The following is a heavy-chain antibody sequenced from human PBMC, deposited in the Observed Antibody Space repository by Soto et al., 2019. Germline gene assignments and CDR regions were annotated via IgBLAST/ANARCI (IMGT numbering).Heavy chain of an antibody. J-gene: IGHJ6*02. D-gene: IGHD3-10*01. Sequence: KTSETLSLTCTVSGGSISSGDYYWSWIRQPPGKGLEWIGYIYYSGSTYYNPSLKSRVTISVDTSKNQFSLKLSSVTAADTAVYYCAREPRLLWFGELLYYYGMDVWGQGTTVTVSS. CDR3: AREPRLLWFGELLYYYGMDV. CDR1: GGSISSGDYY. CDR2: IYYSGST. V-gene: IGHV4-30-4*01.